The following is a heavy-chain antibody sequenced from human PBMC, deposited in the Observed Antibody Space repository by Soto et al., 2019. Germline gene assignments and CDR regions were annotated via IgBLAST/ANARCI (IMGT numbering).Heavy chain of an antibody. V-gene: IGHV3-30*18. CDR3: AKVYHSSSPYYYYYMEV. CDR2: ISYDGSNK. Sequence: QVQLVESGGGVVQPGRSLRLSCAASGFTFSSYGMHWVRQAPGKGLEWVAVISYDGSNKYYADSVKGRFTISRDNSKNTLYLQMNSLRAEDTAVYYCAKVYHSSSPYYYYYMEVWGKGTTVTVSS. CDR1: GFTFSSYG. J-gene: IGHJ6*03. D-gene: IGHD6-6*01.